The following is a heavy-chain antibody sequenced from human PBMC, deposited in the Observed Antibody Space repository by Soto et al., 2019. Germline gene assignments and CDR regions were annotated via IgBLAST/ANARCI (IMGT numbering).Heavy chain of an antibody. D-gene: IGHD2-15*01. CDR3: AGRTYGGRSWYLDL. CDR1: GGSTNSTYQ. V-gene: IGHV4-59*08. Sequence: QVQLQESGPGLVKPSETLSLTCTVSGGSTNSTYQWSWIRQPPGKGLEWIGYIHYSGSTNYNPSLKGRVSLSVDTSLNQFSLNLTSVTAADAAGYYCAGRTYGGRSWYLDLWGRDTLVTVSS. J-gene: IGHJ2*01. CDR2: IHYSGST.